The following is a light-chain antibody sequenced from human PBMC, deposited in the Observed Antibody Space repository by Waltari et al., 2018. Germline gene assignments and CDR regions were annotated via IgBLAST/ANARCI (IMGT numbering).Light chain of an antibody. CDR2: EAS. J-gene: IGKJ1*01. CDR1: QSIATW. CDR3: QQYNSYPWT. Sequence: DIQMTQAPSTLSPSVGDRVTITCRASQSIATWLAWYQQKPGKAPNLLIYEASSLGSGVPSRFSGSRSGTEFTLTISSLQPDDFATYYCQQYNSYPWTFGQGTKVEIK. V-gene: IGKV1-5*03.